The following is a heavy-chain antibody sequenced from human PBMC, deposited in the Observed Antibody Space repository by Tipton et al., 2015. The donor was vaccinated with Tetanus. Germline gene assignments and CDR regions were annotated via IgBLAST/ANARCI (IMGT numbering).Heavy chain of an antibody. V-gene: IGHV4-31*03. CDR3: ARDQGGGRVVRLNWFDP. D-gene: IGHD6-6*01. J-gene: IGHJ5*02. Sequence: TLSLTCSVSGASISGSNYFWNWVRQQPGKGPEWIGYIYYSGSTHYNPSLMSRVTMSVDTSKNQFSLKLSSVTAADTAVYYCARDQGGGRVVRLNWFDPWGQGALVTVSS. CDR2: IYYSGST. CDR1: GASISGSNYF.